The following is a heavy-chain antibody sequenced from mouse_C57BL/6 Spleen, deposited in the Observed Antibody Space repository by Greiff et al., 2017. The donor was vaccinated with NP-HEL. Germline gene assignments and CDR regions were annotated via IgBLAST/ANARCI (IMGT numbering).Heavy chain of an antibody. V-gene: IGHV1-52*01. J-gene: IGHJ4*01. CDR2: IDPSDSET. Sequence: VQLQQPGAELVRPGSSVKLSCKASGYTFTSYWMHWVKQRPIQGLEWIGNIDPSDSETHYNQKFKDKATLTVDKSSSTAYMQLSSLTSEDSAVYYCARPSERNAMDYWGQGTSVTVSS. CDR1: GYTFTSYW. CDR3: ARPSERNAMDY.